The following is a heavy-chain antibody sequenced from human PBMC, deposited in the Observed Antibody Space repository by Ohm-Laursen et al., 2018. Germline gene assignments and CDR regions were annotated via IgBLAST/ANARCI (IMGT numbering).Heavy chain of an antibody. D-gene: IGHD6-13*01. CDR2: IYYSGST. CDR3: ARVIAAAATSYFDY. V-gene: IGHV4-31*03. Sequence: TLSLTCTVSGGSISSGGYYWSWIRQHPGKGLEWIGYIYYSGSTYYNPSLKSRVTISVDTSKNQFSLKLSSVTAADTAVYYCARVIAAAATSYFDYWGQGTLVTVSS. CDR1: GGSISSGGYY. J-gene: IGHJ4*02.